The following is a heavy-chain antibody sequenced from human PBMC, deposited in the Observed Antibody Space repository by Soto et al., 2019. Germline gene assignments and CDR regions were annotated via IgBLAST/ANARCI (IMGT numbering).Heavy chain of an antibody. CDR3: ARYYFDSSGYSNWFDP. J-gene: IGHJ5*02. CDR2: IHYSGRT. Sequence: SETLSLTCAVYGGSFSGYYWTWIRQHPGKGLEWIAYIHYSGRTYYNPSPKSRVTISVDTSNNQFSLKLSSVTAADTAVYYCARYYFDSSGYSNWFDPWGQGTLVTVSS. D-gene: IGHD3-22*01. V-gene: IGHV4-34*09. CDR1: GGSFSGYY.